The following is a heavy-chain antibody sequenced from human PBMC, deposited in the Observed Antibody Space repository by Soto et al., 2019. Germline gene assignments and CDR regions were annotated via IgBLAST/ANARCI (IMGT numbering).Heavy chain of an antibody. Sequence: GGSLRLSCAASGFTFSSYAMHWVRQAPGKGLEWVAVISYDGSNKYYADSVKGRFTISRDNSKNTLYLQMNSLRAEDTAVYYCARDTLDIAALDYWGQGTLVTVSS. D-gene: IGHD6-6*01. CDR2: ISYDGSNK. CDR1: GFTFSSYA. V-gene: IGHV3-30-3*01. CDR3: ARDTLDIAALDY. J-gene: IGHJ4*02.